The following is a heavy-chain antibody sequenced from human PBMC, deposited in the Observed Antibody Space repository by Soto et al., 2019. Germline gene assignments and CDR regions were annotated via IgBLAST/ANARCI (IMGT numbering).Heavy chain of an antibody. Sequence: PGGSLRLSCASSGFTFSSYAMSWVRQAPWKGLEWVSAISGSGGSPYYADSVKGRFTISRDNSKNTLYLQMNSLRAEDTAVYYCAKVAGISGLFDYWGQGTLVTVSS. CDR2: ISGSGGSP. CDR3: AKVAGISGLFDY. D-gene: IGHD3-10*01. V-gene: IGHV3-23*01. J-gene: IGHJ4*02. CDR1: GFTFSSYA.